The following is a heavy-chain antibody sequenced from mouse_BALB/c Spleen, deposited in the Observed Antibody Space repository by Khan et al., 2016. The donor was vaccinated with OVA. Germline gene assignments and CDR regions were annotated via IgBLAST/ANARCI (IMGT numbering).Heavy chain of an antibody. CDR1: GYSITRDYA. Sequence: EVKLLESGPGLVQPSQSLSLTCTVTGYSITRDYAWNWIRQFPGNKLEWMGYINYSGGTSYLPSLKSRISITRDTSKNQFFLQLNSVTTEDSATYYCARWFAYWGQGTLVTVS. CDR3: ARWFAY. CDR2: INYSGGT. J-gene: IGHJ3*01. V-gene: IGHV3-2*02.